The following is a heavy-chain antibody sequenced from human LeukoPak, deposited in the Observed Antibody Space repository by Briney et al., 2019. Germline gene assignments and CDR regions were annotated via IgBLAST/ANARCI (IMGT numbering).Heavy chain of an antibody. Sequence: GGSLRLSCAASGFTFSNYLMSWVRQAPGKGPEWMGNIKEDGSETYYVDSVKGRFSISRDNAQNSLYLHMHSLRVEDTAVYYCARDPYVSNFDYWGQGTLVTVSS. CDR1: GFTFSNYL. J-gene: IGHJ4*02. V-gene: IGHV3-7*03. D-gene: IGHD3-10*02. CDR2: IKEDGSET. CDR3: ARDPYVSNFDY.